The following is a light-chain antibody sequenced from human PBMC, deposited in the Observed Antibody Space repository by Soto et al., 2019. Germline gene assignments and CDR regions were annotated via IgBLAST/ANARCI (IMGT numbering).Light chain of an antibody. CDR2: GNS. J-gene: IGLJ2*01. V-gene: IGLV1-40*01. Sequence: QSVLTQPPSVSGAPGKRLTISGTGSSSTFGAGYDVHWYQQLPGTAPKLLIYGNSNRPSGVPDRFSGSKSGTSASLAITGLQAEDEADYYCQSYDSSLSGSRVFGGGTKLTVL. CDR1: SSTFGAGYD. CDR3: QSYDSSLSGSRV.